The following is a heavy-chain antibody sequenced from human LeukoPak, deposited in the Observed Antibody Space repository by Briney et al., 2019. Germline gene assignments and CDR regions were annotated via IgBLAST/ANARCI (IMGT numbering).Heavy chain of an antibody. CDR3: ARVEGIEVAAV. Sequence: PSETLSLTCAVYGGSFSGYYWSWIRQPPGKGLEWIGEINHSGSTNYNPSLKSRVTISVDTSKNQFSLKLSSVTAADTAIYYCARVEGIEVAAVWGQGTTVTVSS. D-gene: IGHD6-19*01. CDR1: GGSFSGYY. J-gene: IGHJ6*02. V-gene: IGHV4-34*01. CDR2: INHSGST.